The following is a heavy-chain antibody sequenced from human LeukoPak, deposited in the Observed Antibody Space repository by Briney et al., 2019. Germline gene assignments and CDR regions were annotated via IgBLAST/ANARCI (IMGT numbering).Heavy chain of an antibody. CDR2: IYYSGSA. V-gene: IGHV4-59*08. Sequence: SETLSLTCIVSGGSISRYYWSWIRQPPGKGLEWIGYIYYSGSANYNPSLKSRVTISVDTSKNQFSLKLSSVTAADTAVYYCARQYYYDSSGYFDYWGQGTLVTVSS. CDR1: GGSISRYY. CDR3: ARQYYYDSSGYFDY. J-gene: IGHJ4*02. D-gene: IGHD3-22*01.